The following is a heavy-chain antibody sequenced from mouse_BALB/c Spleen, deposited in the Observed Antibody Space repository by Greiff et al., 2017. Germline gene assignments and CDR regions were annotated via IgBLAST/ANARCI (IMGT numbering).Heavy chain of an antibody. D-gene: IGHD3-1*01. J-gene: IGHJ2*01. CDR1: GFSLTSYG. CDR3: ARNHGLGRYFDY. CDR2: IWSGGST. Sequence: QVQLQQSGPGLVQPSQSLSITCTVSGFSLTSYGVHWVRQSPGKGLEWLGVIWSGGSTDYNSAFISRLSISKDNSKSQVFFKMNSLQADDTAIYYCARNHGLGRYFDYWGQGTTLTVSS. V-gene: IGHV2-4-1*01.